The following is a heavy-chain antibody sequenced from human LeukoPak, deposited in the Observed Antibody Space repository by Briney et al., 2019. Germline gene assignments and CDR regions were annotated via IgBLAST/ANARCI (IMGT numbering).Heavy chain of an antibody. CDR2: INPNTGAI. D-gene: IGHD6-19*01. CDR1: GYTFTVYY. Sequence: ASVTVSFTPSGYTFTVYYLHWLRQAPGQGLEWMGWINPNTGAIMFAEKFRGRVTMTRDTSISTGYMELRGLKSDDTAVYYCARDRVGSGWPRPYYFEFWGQGTPVTVSS. J-gene: IGHJ4*02. CDR3: ARDRVGSGWPRPYYFEF. V-gene: IGHV1-2*02.